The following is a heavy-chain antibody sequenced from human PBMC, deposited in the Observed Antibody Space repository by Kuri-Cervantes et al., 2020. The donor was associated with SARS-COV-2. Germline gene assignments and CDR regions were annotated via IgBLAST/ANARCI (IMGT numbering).Heavy chain of an antibody. Sequence: SVKVSCKASGGTFSSYAISWVRQAPGQGLEWMGGIIPIFGTANYAQKFQGRVTVSGDTSSDTSYMELSSLRYDDTAVYYCATGEPVPPHLQIARRPDFNSWGQGTLVTVSS. CDR3: ATGEPVPPHLQIARRPDFNS. J-gene: IGHJ4*02. CDR2: IIPIFGTA. CDR1: GGTFSSYA. V-gene: IGHV1-69*06. D-gene: IGHD1-26*01.